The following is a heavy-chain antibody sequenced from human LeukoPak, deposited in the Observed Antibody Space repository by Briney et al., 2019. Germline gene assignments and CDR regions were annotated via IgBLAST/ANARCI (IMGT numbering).Heavy chain of an antibody. Sequence: ASVKVSCKASGYTFTSYYMHWVRQAPGQGLEWMGIINPSGGSTSYAQKFQGRVTMTRDMSTSTVYMELSSLRSEDTAMYYCARDRERIWRRSYFDYWGQGTLVTVSS. D-gene: IGHD2-15*01. J-gene: IGHJ4*02. CDR3: ARDRERIWRRSYFDY. CDR2: INPSGGST. CDR1: GYTFTSYY. V-gene: IGHV1-46*01.